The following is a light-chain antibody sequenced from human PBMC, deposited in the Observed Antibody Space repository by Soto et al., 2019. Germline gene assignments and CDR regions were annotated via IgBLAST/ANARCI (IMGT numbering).Light chain of an antibody. CDR3: QQFAISTT. Sequence: AIRMTQSPSSFSASTGDRVTITCRASQGISSYLAWYQQKPGKAPKLLIYAASTLQSGVPSRFSGSGSGTDFTLTISCLQSEDFATYYCQQFAISTTFGQGTKVDIK. CDR1: QGISSY. V-gene: IGKV1-8*01. J-gene: IGKJ1*01. CDR2: AAS.